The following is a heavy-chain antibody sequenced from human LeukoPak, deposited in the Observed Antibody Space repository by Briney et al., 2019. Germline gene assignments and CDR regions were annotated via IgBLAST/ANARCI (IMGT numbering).Heavy chain of an antibody. V-gene: IGHV1-8*02. J-gene: IGHJ4*02. Sequence: GASVNVSCKASGGTFSSYAINWVRQATGQGLEWMGWMNPNSGNTGYAQKFQGRVTMTRNTSISTAYMELSSLRSEDTAVYYCARGSRTFDYWGQGTLVTVSS. CDR3: ARGSRTFDY. CDR1: GGTFSSYA. CDR2: MNPNSGNT.